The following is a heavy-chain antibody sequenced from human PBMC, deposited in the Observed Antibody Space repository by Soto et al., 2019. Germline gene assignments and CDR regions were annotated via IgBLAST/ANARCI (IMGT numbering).Heavy chain of an antibody. Sequence: GGSLRLSCAASGFTFSSYAMSWVRQAPGKGLGWVSAISGSGGSTYYADSVKGRFTISRDNSKNTLYLQMNSLRAEDTAVYYCAKDRRGYCSSTSCRDAFDIWGQGTMVTVSS. CDR1: GFTFSSYA. D-gene: IGHD2-2*01. CDR3: AKDRRGYCSSTSCRDAFDI. J-gene: IGHJ3*02. CDR2: ISGSGGST. V-gene: IGHV3-23*01.